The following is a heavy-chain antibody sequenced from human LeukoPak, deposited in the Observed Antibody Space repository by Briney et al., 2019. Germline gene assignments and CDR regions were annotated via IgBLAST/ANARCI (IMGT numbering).Heavy chain of an antibody. D-gene: IGHD3-10*01. CDR1: GYSISSGYY. CDR2: IYHSGST. Sequence: SETLSLTCTVSGYSISSGYYWGWIRQPPGKGLEWIGSIYHSGSTYYNPSLKSRVTISVDTSKNQFSLKLSSVTAADTAVYYCARVGTMVRGATGLIDYWGQGTLVTVSS. V-gene: IGHV4-38-2*02. CDR3: ARVGTMVRGATGLIDY. J-gene: IGHJ4*02.